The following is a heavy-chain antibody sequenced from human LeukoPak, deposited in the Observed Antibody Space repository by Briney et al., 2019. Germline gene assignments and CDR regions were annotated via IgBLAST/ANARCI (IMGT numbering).Heavy chain of an antibody. CDR1: GGSISSSSYY. Sequence: SETLSLTCTVSGGSISSSSYYWGWIRQPPGKGLEWIGSIYYSGSTYYNPSLKSRVTISVDTSKNQFSLKLSSVTAADTAVYYCARLEMATSPWFDPWGQGTLVTVSS. V-gene: IGHV4-39*07. J-gene: IGHJ5*02. CDR2: IYYSGST. CDR3: ARLEMATSPWFDP. D-gene: IGHD5-24*01.